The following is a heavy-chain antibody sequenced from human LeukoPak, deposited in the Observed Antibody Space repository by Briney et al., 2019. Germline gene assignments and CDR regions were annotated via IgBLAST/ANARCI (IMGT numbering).Heavy chain of an antibody. V-gene: IGHV5-51*01. CDR2: VYPADSDT. Sequence: KGGESLKISCQGSGYTFTNHWIAWVRQMPGKGLERMGIVYPADSDTKYSPSFQGHVTISADKSINTAYLQWSSLKATDTAIYYCARRRDTAMDYWGQGTLVTVSS. D-gene: IGHD5-18*01. CDR3: ARRRDTAMDY. J-gene: IGHJ4*02. CDR1: GYTFTNHW.